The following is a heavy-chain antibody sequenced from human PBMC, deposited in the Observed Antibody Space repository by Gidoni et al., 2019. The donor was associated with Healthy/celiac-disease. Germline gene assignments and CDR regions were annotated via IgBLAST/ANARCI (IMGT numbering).Heavy chain of an antibody. V-gene: IGHV3-21*01. J-gene: IGHJ4*02. Sequence: EVQLVESGVGLVKPGGSLSLSCAASGFTFSSYTMNLVRQAPGKGLEWVSSISSSSSYIYYADSVKGRFTISRDNAKNSLYLQMNSLRAEDTAVYYCAREYCGGDCLDYWGQGTLVTVSS. CDR2: ISSSSSYI. CDR1: GFTFSSYT. D-gene: IGHD2-21*01. CDR3: AREYCGGDCLDY.